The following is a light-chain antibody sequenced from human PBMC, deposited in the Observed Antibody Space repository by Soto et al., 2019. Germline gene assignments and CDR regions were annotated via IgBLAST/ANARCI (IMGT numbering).Light chain of an antibody. Sequence: ILMTETPLSSAFTLGEPASISCRSSQSLEDSDGNSYLSWLHQRPGQPPRLLIYKISNRLSGVPDRFSGSGAGTVFTLRISRVEADDVGLYYCMQATQFPWTFGQGTKVDI. V-gene: IGKV2-24*01. CDR3: MQATQFPWT. J-gene: IGKJ1*01. CDR1: QSLEDSDGNSY. CDR2: KIS.